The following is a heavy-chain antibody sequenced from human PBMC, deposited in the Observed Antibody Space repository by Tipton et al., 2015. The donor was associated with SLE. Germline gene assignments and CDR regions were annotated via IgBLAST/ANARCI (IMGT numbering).Heavy chain of an antibody. CDR3: ARDVYGYWSDYNQGFDY. J-gene: IGHJ4*02. Sequence: GSLRLSCAASGFSFSSYEMNWVRQAPGKGLEWVSYISGSGSTIFYADSVKGRFTISRDNTQNLVYLQMKSLRADDTAVYYCARDVYGYWSDYNQGFDYWGQGTLVTVSS. CDR2: ISGSGSTI. V-gene: IGHV3-48*03. CDR1: GFSFSSYE. D-gene: IGHD3-3*01.